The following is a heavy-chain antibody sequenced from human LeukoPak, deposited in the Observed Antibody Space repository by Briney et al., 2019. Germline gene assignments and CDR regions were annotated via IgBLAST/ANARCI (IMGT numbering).Heavy chain of an antibody. Sequence: GGSLRLSCAASGFTFSSYGMHWVRQAPGKGLEWVAVIWYDGSNKYYADSVKGRFTISRDNSKNTLYLQMNSLRAEDTAVYYCARGKYSSVWYYLDPWGQGTLVTVSS. CDR1: GFTFSSYG. D-gene: IGHD6-19*01. J-gene: IGHJ5*02. CDR2: IWYDGSNK. CDR3: ARGKYSSVWYYLDP. V-gene: IGHV3-33*01.